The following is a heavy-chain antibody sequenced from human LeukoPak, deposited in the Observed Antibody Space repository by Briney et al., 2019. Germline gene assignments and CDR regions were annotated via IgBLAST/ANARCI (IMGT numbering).Heavy chain of an antibody. V-gene: IGHV3-74*01. D-gene: IGHD1-14*01. CDR2: INSDGSTT. CDR3: ARNQGSDLDY. J-gene: IGHJ4*02. Sequence: PGRSLRLSCAASGFTFSSYWMHWVRQAPGKGLVWVSRINSDGSTTTYADSVKGRFTISRDNAKNTLYLQMNSLRAEDTAVYYCARNQGSDLDYWGQGTLVTVSS. CDR1: GFTFSSYW.